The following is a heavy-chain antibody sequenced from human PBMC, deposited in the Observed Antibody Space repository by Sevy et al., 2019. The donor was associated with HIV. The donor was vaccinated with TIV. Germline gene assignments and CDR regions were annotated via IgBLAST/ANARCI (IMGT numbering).Heavy chain of an antibody. V-gene: IGHV1-18*01. J-gene: IGHJ5*02. CDR1: GYTFTSYG. Sequence: ASVKVSCKAPGYTFTSYGISWVRQAPGQGLEWMGWISAYNGNTNYAQKLQGRVTMTTDTSTSTAYMELRSLRSDDTAVYYCARDREDYYDSSGPSRFDPWGQGTLVTVSS. D-gene: IGHD3-22*01. CDR2: ISAYNGNT. CDR3: ARDREDYYDSSGPSRFDP.